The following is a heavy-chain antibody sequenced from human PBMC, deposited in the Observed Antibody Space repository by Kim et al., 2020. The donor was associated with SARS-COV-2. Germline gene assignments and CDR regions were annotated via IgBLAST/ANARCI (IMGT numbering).Heavy chain of an antibody. D-gene: IGHD3-16*01. V-gene: IGHV3-9*01. CDR2: ISWNSGSI. CDR1: GFTFDDYA. CDR3: AKDIGGRSYGNFDY. J-gene: IGHJ4*02. Sequence: GGSLRLSCAASGFTFDDYAMHWVRQAPGKGLEWVSGISWNSGSIGYADSVKGRFTISRDNAKNSLYLQMNSLRAEDTALYYCAKDIGGRSYGNFDYWGQGTLVTVSS.